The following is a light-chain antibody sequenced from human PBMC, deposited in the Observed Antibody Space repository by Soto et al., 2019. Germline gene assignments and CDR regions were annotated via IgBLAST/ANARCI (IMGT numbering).Light chain of an antibody. CDR2: SNN. CDR1: SSNIGSNL. J-gene: IGLJ3*02. CDR3: QSYDRSLSGWV. Sequence: QPVLTQPPSASGTPGQRVTISCSGSSSNIGSNLVSWFQQLPGTAPKLLIYSNNQRPSGVPDRFSGSKSGTSASLAISGLRSEDEADYYCQSYDRSLSGWVFGTGTKLTVL. V-gene: IGLV1-47*02.